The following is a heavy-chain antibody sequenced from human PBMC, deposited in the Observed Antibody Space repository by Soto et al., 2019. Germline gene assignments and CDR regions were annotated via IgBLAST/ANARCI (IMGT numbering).Heavy chain of an antibody. CDR2: INAGNGNT. J-gene: IGHJ6*02. CDR1: GYTFTSYA. CDR3: ARRAGEVGANGMDV. D-gene: IGHD1-26*01. V-gene: IGHV1-3*01. Sequence: QVQLVQSGAEVKKPGASVKVSCKASGYTFTSYAMHWVRQAPGQRLEWMGWINAGNGNTKYSQKFQGRVTITRDTXVSTAYMELRSLRSEDTAVYYCARRAGEVGANGMDVWGQGTTVTVSS.